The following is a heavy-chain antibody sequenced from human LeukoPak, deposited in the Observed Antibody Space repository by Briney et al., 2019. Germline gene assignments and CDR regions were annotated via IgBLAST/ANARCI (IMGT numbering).Heavy chain of an antibody. CDR1: GGSISRSNYY. J-gene: IGHJ5*02. D-gene: IGHD6-6*01. CDR2: VYYRRRN. V-gene: IGHV4-39*01. Sequence: PSETLSLTCTVSGGSISRSNYYWGWIRQPPGKGLEWIGSVYYRRRNDYNPSLKSRVTISVDTSKNQLSLSLGSVTAADTAVYYCGRSIASHGPTHNWFGPWGQGTLVTVSS. CDR3: GRSIASHGPTHNWFGP.